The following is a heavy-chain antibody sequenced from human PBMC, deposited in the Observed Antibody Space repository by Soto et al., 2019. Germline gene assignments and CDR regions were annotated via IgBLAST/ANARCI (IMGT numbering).Heavy chain of an antibody. Sequence: QVQLVQSGAEVKKPGSSVKVSCKASGGTFSSYAISWVRQAPGQGLEWMGGIIPIFGTANYAQKFQGRVTITADEYTSTAYMELSSLRSEDTAVYYCARSVRGYYFYYYYGMDVWGQGTTVTVSS. CDR2: IIPIFGTA. V-gene: IGHV1-69*01. CDR3: ARSVRGYYFYYYYGMDV. D-gene: IGHD1-26*01. J-gene: IGHJ6*02. CDR1: GGTFSSYA.